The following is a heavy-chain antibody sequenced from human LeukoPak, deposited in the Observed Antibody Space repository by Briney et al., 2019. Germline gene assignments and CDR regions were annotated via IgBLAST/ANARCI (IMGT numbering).Heavy chain of an antibody. J-gene: IGHJ6*02. CDR1: GGSISSYY. V-gene: IGHV4-59*01. CDR2: IYYSGST. CDR3: ARDALSYYYGMDV. Sequence: SETLSLTCTVSGGSISSYYWSWIRQPLGKGLEWIGYIYYSGSTNYNPSLKSRVTISVDTSKNQFSLKLSSVTAADTAVYYCARDALSYYYGMDVWGQGTTVTVSS.